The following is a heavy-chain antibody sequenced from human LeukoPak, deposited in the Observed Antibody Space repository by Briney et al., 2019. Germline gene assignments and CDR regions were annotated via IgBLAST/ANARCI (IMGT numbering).Heavy chain of an antibody. V-gene: IGHV4-38-2*02. CDR3: ARVPGPNWFDP. CDR1: GYSLSSGYY. J-gene: IGHJ5*02. Sequence: SETLSLTCTVSGYSLSSGYYWGWIRQPPGKGLEWIGSIYHSGSTYYNPSLKSRLTISVDTSKNQVSLNLNSVTAADTAVYYCARVPGPNWFDPWGQGTLVIVSS. CDR2: IYHSGST. D-gene: IGHD2-8*01.